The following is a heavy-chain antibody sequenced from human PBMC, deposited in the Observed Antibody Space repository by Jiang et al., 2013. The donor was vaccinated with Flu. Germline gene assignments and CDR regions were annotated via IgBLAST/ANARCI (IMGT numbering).Heavy chain of an antibody. J-gene: IGHJ3*02. CDR2: TYYRSKWYN. Sequence: QTLSLTCAISGDSASSNSATWNWIRLSPSRGLEWLGRTYYRSKWYNDYAVTVKSRITVNPDTSKNQFSLQLNSVTPEDTAVYYCARRGSSWQTYEAFDIWGQGTVVTVSS. CDR1: GDSASSNSAT. CDR3: ARRGSSWQTYEAFDI. D-gene: IGHD6-13*01. V-gene: IGHV6-1*01.